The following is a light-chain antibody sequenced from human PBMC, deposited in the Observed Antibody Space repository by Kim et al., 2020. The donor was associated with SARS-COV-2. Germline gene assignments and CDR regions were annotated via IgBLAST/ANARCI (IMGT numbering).Light chain of an antibody. Sequence: SMSPGQTAGITCSGDKLGGKDAGWYQQKPGQSPVLVIYQDSKRPSGIPERFSGSNSGNTATLTISGTQAMDEADYYCQAWDSSTAVFGGGTQLTVL. CDR2: QDS. J-gene: IGLJ3*02. CDR3: QAWDSSTAV. V-gene: IGLV3-1*01. CDR1: KLGGKD.